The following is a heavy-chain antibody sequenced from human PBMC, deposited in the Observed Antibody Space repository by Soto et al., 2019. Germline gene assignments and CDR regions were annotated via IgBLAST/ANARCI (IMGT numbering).Heavy chain of an antibody. V-gene: IGHV4-4*02. CDR2: IYHSGST. D-gene: IGHD2-15*01. Sequence: QVQLQESGPGLVKPSGTLSLTCAVSGGSISSSNWWSWVRQPPGKGLEWIGEIYHSGSTNYNPSLKRRVTISVDKSKNQFSLKLSSVTAADTAVYYCAREGYCSGGSCYGSNWFDPWGQGTLVTVSS. CDR1: GGSISSSNW. J-gene: IGHJ5*02. CDR3: AREGYCSGGSCYGSNWFDP.